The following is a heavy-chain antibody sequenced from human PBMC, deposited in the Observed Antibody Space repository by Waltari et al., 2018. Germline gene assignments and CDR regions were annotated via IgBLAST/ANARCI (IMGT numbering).Heavy chain of an antibody. J-gene: IGHJ6*02. D-gene: IGHD6-13*01. CDR1: GGTFSSYA. V-gene: IGHV1-69*05. CDR2: TIPLLGTA. CDR3: ASRLEDGEQLVLDYYYGMDV. Sequence: QVQLVQSGAEVKKPGSSVKVSCKASGGTFSSYAISWVRQAPGQGLEWMGGTIPLLGTANYAQKFQGRVTITTDESTSTAYMELSSLRSEDTAVYYCASRLEDGEQLVLDYYYGMDVWGQGTTVTVSS.